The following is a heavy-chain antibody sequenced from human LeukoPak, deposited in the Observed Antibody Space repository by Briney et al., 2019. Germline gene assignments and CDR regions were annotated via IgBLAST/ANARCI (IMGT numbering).Heavy chain of an antibody. V-gene: IGHV1-2*02. CDR1: GYTFTGYY. Sequence: ASVKVSCKASGYTFTGYYMHWVRQAPGQGLEWMGWINPNSGGTSYAQKFQGRVTMIRDTSISTAYMELSRLRSDDTAVYYCARLERYDILTGYFYAFDIWGQGTMVTVSS. CDR2: INPNSGGT. J-gene: IGHJ3*02. CDR3: ARLERYDILTGYFYAFDI. D-gene: IGHD3-9*01.